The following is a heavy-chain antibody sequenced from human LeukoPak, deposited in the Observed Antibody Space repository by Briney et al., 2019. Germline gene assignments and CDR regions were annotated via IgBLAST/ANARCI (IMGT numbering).Heavy chain of an antibody. CDR1: GFTFDDYA. D-gene: IGHD6-19*01. CDR2: ISWNSGSI. CDR3: ALGAVAGLRHFDY. Sequence: GRSLRPSCAASGFTFDDYAMHWVRQAPGKGLEWVSGISWNSGSIGYADSVKGRFTISRDNAKNSLYLQMNSLRAEDTALYYCALGAVAGLRHFDYWGQGTLVTVSS. V-gene: IGHV3-9*01. J-gene: IGHJ4*02.